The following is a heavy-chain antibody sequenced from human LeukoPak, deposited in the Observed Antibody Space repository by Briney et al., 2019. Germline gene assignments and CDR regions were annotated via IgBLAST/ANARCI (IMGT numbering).Heavy chain of an antibody. CDR1: GFTLDVYG. D-gene: IGHD3-10*01. J-gene: IGHJ4*02. Sequence: GGSLRLSCAASGFTLDVYGMSWVRQAPGKGLEWVSGINWNGGSIGYADSVKGRFTISRDNAKNSLYLQMNSLRAEDTALYYCARVGREGYYFDYWGQGTLVTVSS. CDR3: ARVGREGYYFDY. CDR2: INWNGGSI. V-gene: IGHV3-20*04.